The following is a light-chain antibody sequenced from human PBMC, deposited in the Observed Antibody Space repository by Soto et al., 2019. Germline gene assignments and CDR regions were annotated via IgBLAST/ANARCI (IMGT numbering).Light chain of an antibody. CDR1: QSISDW. Sequence: DIPMTQSPSTLSASVGDRVTITCRTSQSISDWLAWFQLKPGKAPKLLIYDASSLESGVPSRFNGSGSGTEFTLTISSLQPDDFATYYCQQYNNYSTFGQGTKVEIK. V-gene: IGKV1-5*01. J-gene: IGKJ1*01. CDR2: DAS. CDR3: QQYNNYST.